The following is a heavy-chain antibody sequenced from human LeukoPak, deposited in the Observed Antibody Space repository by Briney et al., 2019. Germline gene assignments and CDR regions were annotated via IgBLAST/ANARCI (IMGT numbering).Heavy chain of an antibody. J-gene: IGHJ6*02. CDR1: GGSISSYY. V-gene: IGHV4-59*01. Sequence: SETLSLTCTVSGGSISSYYWSWIRQPPGKGLEWIGYIYYSGSTNYNPSLKSRVTISVDTSKNQFSLKLSSVTAADAAVYYCARAPGYCSGTSCRYYYYYGMDVWGPGTTVTVSS. CDR3: ARAPGYCSGTSCRYYYYYGMDV. CDR2: IYYSGST. D-gene: IGHD2-2*01.